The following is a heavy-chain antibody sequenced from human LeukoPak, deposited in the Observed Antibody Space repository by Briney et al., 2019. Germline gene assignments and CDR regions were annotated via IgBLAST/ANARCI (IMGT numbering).Heavy chain of an antibody. CDR1: GFTFSSYG. CDR3: ARVEYSGWNLEY. Sequence: GGSLRLSCAASGFTFSSYGMLWVRQAPGKGLEWVANINQGGSVQYYMDSVKGRFTISRDDAKNSLYVQMNSLRDEDTAVYYCARVEYSGWNLEYWGQGTLVTVSS. J-gene: IGHJ4*02. CDR2: INQGGSVQ. V-gene: IGHV3-7*01. D-gene: IGHD5-12*01.